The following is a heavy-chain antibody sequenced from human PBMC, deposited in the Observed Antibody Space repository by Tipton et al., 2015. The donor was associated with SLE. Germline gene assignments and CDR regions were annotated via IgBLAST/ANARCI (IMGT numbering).Heavy chain of an antibody. Sequence: TLSLTCTVSGGSIGSGSYYWSWIRQPAGKGLEWIGRIYTSGSTNYNPSLKSRVTMSVDTSKNQFSLKLSSVTAADTAVYYCARDQDNWSPALFDIWGQGTMVTVSS. J-gene: IGHJ3*02. V-gene: IGHV4-61*02. D-gene: IGHD1-20*01. CDR2: IYTSGST. CDR1: GGSIGSGSYY. CDR3: ARDQDNWSPALFDI.